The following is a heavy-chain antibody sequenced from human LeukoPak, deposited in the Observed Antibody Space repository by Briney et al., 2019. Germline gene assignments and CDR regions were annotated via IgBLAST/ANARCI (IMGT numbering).Heavy chain of an antibody. D-gene: IGHD5-24*01. V-gene: IGHV3-53*01. CDR1: GFTVSSNY. J-gene: IGHJ4*02. Sequence: GGSLRLSCAASGFTVSSNYMSWVRKAPGKGLEWVSVIYSGGSTYYADSVKGRFTISRDNSKNTLYLQMNSLRAEDTAVYYCARSMATITPYYFDYWGQGTLVTVSS. CDR3: ARSMATITPYYFDY. CDR2: IYSGGST.